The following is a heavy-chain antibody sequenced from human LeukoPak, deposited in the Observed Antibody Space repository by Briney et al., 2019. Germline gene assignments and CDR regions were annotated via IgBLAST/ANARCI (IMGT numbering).Heavy chain of an antibody. CDR2: INHSGST. V-gene: IGHV4-34*09. CDR3: ARLYGSGSYYNDFDY. CDR1: GGSFSGYY. J-gene: IGHJ4*02. D-gene: IGHD3-10*01. Sequence: SETLSLTCAVYGGSFSGYYWSWIRQPPGKGLEWIGEINHSGSTNYNPSLKSRVTISVDTSKNQFSLKLSSVTAADTAVYYRARLYGSGSYYNDFDYWGQGTLVTVSS.